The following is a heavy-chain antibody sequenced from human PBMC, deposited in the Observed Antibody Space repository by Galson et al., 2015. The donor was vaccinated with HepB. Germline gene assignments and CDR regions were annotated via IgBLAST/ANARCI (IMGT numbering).Heavy chain of an antibody. Sequence: ETLSLTCTVSGGSISSYYWSWIRQPPGKGLEWIGYIYYSGSTNYNPSLKSRVTISVDTSKNQFSLKLSSVTAADTAVYYCARDYYGSGSYSHYYYYYGMDVWGQGTTVTVSS. CDR1: GGSISSYY. CDR3: ARDYYGSGSYSHYYYYYGMDV. J-gene: IGHJ6*02. V-gene: IGHV4-59*01. CDR2: IYYSGST. D-gene: IGHD3-10*01.